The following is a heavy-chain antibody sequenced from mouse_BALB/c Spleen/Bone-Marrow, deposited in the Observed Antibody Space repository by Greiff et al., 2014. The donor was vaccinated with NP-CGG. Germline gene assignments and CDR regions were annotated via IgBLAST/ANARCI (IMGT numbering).Heavy chain of an antibody. CDR1: GYSFTGYY. CDR2: INPYNGAT. Sequence: VQLQQSGPELVKPGASVKISCKASGYSFTGYYMHWVKQSHVKSLEWIGRINPYNGATSYNQNFKDKASLTVDKSSSTAYMELHSLTSEDSAVYYYVRGEYGDYWGQGTTLTVSS. CDR3: VRGEYGDY. J-gene: IGHJ2*01. V-gene: IGHV1-31*01. D-gene: IGHD2-10*02.